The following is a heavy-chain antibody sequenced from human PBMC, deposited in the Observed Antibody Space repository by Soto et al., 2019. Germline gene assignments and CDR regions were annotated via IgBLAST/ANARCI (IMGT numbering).Heavy chain of an antibody. V-gene: IGHV1-69*13. D-gene: IGHD2-15*01. J-gene: IGHJ5*02. CDR3: ARFGDPNCSGGSCYWDNWFDP. CDR1: GGTFSSYA. CDR2: IIPIFGTA. Sequence: SVKVSCKASGGTFSSYAISWVRQAPGQGLEWMGGIIPIFGTANYAQKFQGRVTITADESTSTAYMELSSLRSEDTAVYYCARFGDPNCSGGSCYWDNWFDPWGQGTLVTVSS.